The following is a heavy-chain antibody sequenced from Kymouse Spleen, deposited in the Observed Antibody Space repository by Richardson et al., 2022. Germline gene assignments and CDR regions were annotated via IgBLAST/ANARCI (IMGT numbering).Heavy chain of an antibody. D-gene: IGHD2-8*01. Sequence: EVQLVESGGGLVKPGGSLRLSCAASGFTFSNAWMSWVRQAPGKGLEWVGRIKSKTDGGTTDYAAPVKGRFTISRDDSKNTLYLQMNSLKTEDTAVYYCTTEGVVLMVYAPFDYWGQGTLVTVSS. V-gene: IGHV3-15*01. CDR2: IKSKTDGGTT. J-gene: IGHJ4*02. CDR3: TTEGVVLMVYAPFDY. CDR1: GFTFSNAW.